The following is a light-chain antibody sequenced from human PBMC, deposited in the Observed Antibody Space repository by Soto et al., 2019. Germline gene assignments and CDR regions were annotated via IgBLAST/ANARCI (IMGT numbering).Light chain of an antibody. CDR3: CSYTRSGTLI. CDR1: SGDIGDYNY. Sequence: QSVLPQPASFSGSPGQSITISCVGTSGDIGDYNYVSWYQQHPGKVPKVIIYDVSNRPSGVSYRFSGTKSGNTASLTVSGLQAEDEADYYCCSYTRSGTLIFGTGTKVTVL. CDR2: DVS. J-gene: IGLJ1*01. V-gene: IGLV2-14*01.